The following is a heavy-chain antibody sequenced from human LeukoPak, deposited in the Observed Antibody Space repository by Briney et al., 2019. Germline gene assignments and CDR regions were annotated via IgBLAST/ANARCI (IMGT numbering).Heavy chain of an antibody. D-gene: IGHD1-1*01. CDR2: ISSSGSTI. CDR3: ARGSTTGTFDY. V-gene: IGHV3-48*03. J-gene: IGHJ4*02. CDR1: GFTFSSYE. Sequence: PGGSLRLSCAASGFTFSSYEMNWVRQAPGKGLEWVSYISSSGSTIYYADSAKGRFTISRDNAKNSLYLQMNSLSAEDTAVYYCARGSTTGTFDYWGQGTLVTVSS.